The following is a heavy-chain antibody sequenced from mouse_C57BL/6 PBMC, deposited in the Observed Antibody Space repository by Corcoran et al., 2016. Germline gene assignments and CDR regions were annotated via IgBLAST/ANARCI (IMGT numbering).Heavy chain of an antibody. CDR2: ISYDGSN. CDR3: ASRYYYGSSRFAY. D-gene: IGHD1-1*01. CDR1: GYSITSGYY. J-gene: IGHJ3*01. Sequence: DVQLQESGPGLVKPSQSLSLTCSVTGYSITSGYYWHWIRQFPGNKLEWMGYISYDGSNNYNPSLKNRISIPLDTSKNQFFLKLNSVTTEDTATYYCASRYYYGSSRFAYWGQGTLVTVSA. V-gene: IGHV3-6*01.